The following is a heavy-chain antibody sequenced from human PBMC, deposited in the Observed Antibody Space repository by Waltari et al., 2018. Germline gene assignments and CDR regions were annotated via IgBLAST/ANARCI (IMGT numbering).Heavy chain of an antibody. D-gene: IGHD3-3*01. V-gene: IGHV1-3*01. J-gene: IGHJ4*02. CDR2: INAGNGNT. CDR3: ARDRGGKYYDFWSGYYLDY. Sequence: QVQLVQSGAEVKKPGASVKVSCKASGYTFTSYAMHWVRQAPGQRIEWMGWINAGNGNTKYSQKFQGRVTITRDTSASTAYMELSSLRSEDTAVYYCARDRGGKYYDFWSGYYLDYWGQGTLVTVSS. CDR1: GYTFTSYA.